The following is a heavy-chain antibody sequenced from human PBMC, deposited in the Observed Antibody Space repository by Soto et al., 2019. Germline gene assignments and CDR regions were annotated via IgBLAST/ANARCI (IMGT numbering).Heavy chain of an antibody. J-gene: IGHJ3*02. D-gene: IGHD2-8*01. Sequence: GGSLRLSCAASGFTFSDYYMSWIRQAPGKGLEWVSYISSSGSTIYYADSVKGRFSMFRDNSNNTLYLQMNSLRAEDTAVYYCAREMAGHDAFDIWGQGTMVTVSS. CDR1: GFTFSDYY. V-gene: IGHV3-11*04. CDR2: ISSSGSTI. CDR3: AREMAGHDAFDI.